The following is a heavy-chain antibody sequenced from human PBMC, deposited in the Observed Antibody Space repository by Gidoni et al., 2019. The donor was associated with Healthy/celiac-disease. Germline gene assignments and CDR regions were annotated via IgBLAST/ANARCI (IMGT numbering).Heavy chain of an antibody. Sequence: EVQLLESGGGLVQPGGSLRLSCAASVFTFSSYAMSWVRKAPGKGLEWVSAISGSGGSTYYADSVKGRFTISRDNSKNTLYLQMNSLRAEDTAVYYCAKTGEDPYYFDYWGQGTLVTVSS. CDR3: AKTGEDPYYFDY. V-gene: IGHV3-23*01. CDR1: VFTFSSYA. CDR2: ISGSGGST. D-gene: IGHD2-21*01. J-gene: IGHJ4*02.